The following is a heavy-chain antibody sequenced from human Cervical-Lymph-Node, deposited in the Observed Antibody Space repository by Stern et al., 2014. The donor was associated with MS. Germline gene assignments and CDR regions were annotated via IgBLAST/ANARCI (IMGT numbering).Heavy chain of an antibody. CDR1: GGSISSYY. J-gene: IGHJ4*02. Sequence: QVQLVESGPGLVKPSETLSLTCTVSGGSISSYYLSWIRQPPGKGLEWIGYVYYSGSTNFNPSLKSRVTISVATSKNPFSLKLTSGTAADTAVYYCARHTSGDGPSGWGQGTLVTVSS. V-gene: IGHV4-59*08. D-gene: IGHD3-10*01. CDR3: ARHTSGDGPSG. CDR2: VYYSGST.